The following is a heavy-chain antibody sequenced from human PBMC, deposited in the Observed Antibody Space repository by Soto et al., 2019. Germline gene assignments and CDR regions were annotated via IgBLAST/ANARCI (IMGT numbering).Heavy chain of an antibody. CDR1: GFTFSNAW. J-gene: IGHJ4*02. V-gene: IGHV3-15*01. Sequence: VGSLRLSYAASGFTFSNAWMSWVRQAPGKGLEWVGRIKSKTNGGTTDYAAPVIGRFIISRDDSKNTLYLQMNSLKTEDTAVYYCTTDDPINRYWGQGTLVTVS. CDR2: IKSKTNGGTT. CDR3: TTDDPINRY.